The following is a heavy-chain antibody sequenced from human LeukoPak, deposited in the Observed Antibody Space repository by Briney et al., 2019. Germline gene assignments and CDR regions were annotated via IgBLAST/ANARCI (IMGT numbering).Heavy chain of an antibody. CDR2: INHSGST. D-gene: IGHD3-16*01. J-gene: IGHJ4*02. Sequence: SETLSLTCAVYGGSFSGYYWSWIRQPPGKGLEWIGEINHSGSTNYNPSLKSRVTISVDTSKNQFSLKLSSVTAADTAVYYCATGSMYYGPTGPRESDYWGQGTLVTVSS. V-gene: IGHV4-34*01. CDR3: ATGSMYYGPTGPRESDY. CDR1: GGSFSGYY.